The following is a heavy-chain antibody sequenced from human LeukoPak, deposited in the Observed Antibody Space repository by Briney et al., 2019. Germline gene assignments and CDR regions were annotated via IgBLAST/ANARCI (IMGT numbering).Heavy chain of an antibody. D-gene: IGHD6-19*01. V-gene: IGHV3-74*01. CDR1: GFTFSKYW. Sequence: PGGSLRLSCAASGFTFSKYWMLWVRQAPGKGLESVSRINTDGTVTTYADSVKGRFTLSRDNADKTMFLQMNSVRDEDTAVYYCATKQWLAPPPDSWGQGTRVTVSS. CDR2: INTDGTVT. J-gene: IGHJ4*02. CDR3: ATKQWLAPPPDS.